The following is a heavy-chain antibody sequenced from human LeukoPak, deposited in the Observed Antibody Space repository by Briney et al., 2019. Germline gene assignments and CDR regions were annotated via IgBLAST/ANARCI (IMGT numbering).Heavy chain of an antibody. Sequence: ASVKVSCKVSGYTLTELSMHWVRQAPGKGLEWMGGFDPEDGETIYAQKFQGRVTMTEDTSTDTAYMELSSLRSEDTAMYYCATPGGEYAFDIWGQGTMVIASS. V-gene: IGHV1-24*01. CDR2: FDPEDGET. CDR1: GYTLTELS. D-gene: IGHD3-16*01. J-gene: IGHJ3*02. CDR3: ATPGGEYAFDI.